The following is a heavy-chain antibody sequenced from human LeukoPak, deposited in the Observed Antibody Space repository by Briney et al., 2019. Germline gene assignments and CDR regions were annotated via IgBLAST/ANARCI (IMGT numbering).Heavy chain of an antibody. CDR1: GGSISNYY. V-gene: IGHV4-59*12. Sequence: SETLSLTCTVSGGSISNYYWSRIRQPPGKGLEWIGYIYYIGSTNYNPSLKSRVTISLDTSKNQFSLNLRSVTAADTAVYYCARAGLIGTYYFDYWGQGTLVTVSS. CDR2: IYYIGST. D-gene: IGHD3-22*01. J-gene: IGHJ4*02. CDR3: ARAGLIGTYYFDY.